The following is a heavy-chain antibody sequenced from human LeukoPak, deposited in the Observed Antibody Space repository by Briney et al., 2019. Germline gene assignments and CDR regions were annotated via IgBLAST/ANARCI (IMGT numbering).Heavy chain of an antibody. Sequence: GGSLRLPCAASGFSISNDWMSWVRQAPGKGLGWVARVKSRSAGETTDYAAPVKGRFTISRDDSKNTLYLQMNSLKTEDTAVYYCTLIQGWGSGSYYRDFWGQGTLVTVSS. CDR3: TLIQGWGSGSYYRDF. CDR2: VKSRSAGETT. V-gene: IGHV3-15*01. D-gene: IGHD3-10*01. J-gene: IGHJ4*02. CDR1: GFSISNDW.